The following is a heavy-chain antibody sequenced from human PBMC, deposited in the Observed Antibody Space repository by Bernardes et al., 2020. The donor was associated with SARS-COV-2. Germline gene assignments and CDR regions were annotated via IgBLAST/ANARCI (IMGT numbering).Heavy chain of an antibody. J-gene: IGHJ4*02. V-gene: IGHV3-23*01. D-gene: IGHD1-1*01. CDR3: MTGSSGTNGEGH. CDR2: ISHDGVIA. CDR1: GFTFRNSA. Sequence: GSLRLSCAVSGFTFRNSAMTWVRQAPGKGLESVSAISHDGVIAHYADFVKGRFTISRDNSKNMVYLQMKSLRAEDTALYYCMTGSSGTNGEGHWGQGTLVTVSS.